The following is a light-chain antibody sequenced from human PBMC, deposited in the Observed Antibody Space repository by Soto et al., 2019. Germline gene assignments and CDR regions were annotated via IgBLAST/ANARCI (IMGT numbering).Light chain of an antibody. Sequence: EIVLTQSPGTLSLSPGERATLSCRASQSVSSSSLAWYQQKPGQAPRLLIYGASSRATGIPDRFSGSGSGTDFTLTISRLEPEDFAMYYCQQYGSLYPFGQGTKLEIK. CDR1: QSVSSSS. CDR3: QQYGSLYP. CDR2: GAS. J-gene: IGKJ2*01. V-gene: IGKV3-20*01.